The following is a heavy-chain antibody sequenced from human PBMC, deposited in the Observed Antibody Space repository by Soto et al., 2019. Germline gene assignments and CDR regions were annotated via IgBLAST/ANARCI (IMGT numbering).Heavy chain of an antibody. Sequence: QVQLQESGPGLVKASETLSLTCTVSGGSISSYYWTWIRQPPGKGLEWIGYIYYSGSNNYNPSLKSRVTISVDTSKNQFSLKLSSVTAADTAVYYCAREIAVAGTRAFDYWGQGTLVTVSS. CDR3: AREIAVAGTRAFDY. J-gene: IGHJ4*02. V-gene: IGHV4-59*01. CDR2: IYYSGSN. CDR1: GGSISSYY. D-gene: IGHD6-19*01.